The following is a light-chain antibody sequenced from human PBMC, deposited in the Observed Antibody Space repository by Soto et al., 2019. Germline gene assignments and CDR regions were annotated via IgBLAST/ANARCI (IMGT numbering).Light chain of an antibody. J-gene: IGKJ1*01. CDR1: QGISNW. CDR3: QQYNNWPRT. CDR2: HAS. V-gene: IGKV1-12*01. Sequence: DIQMTQSPSSVSASVGARVTITCRASQGISNWLAWYQQKPGAAPKLLIYHASTLESGVPSRFSGSGSGTEFTLTISSLQSEDFAVYYCQQYNNWPRTFGQGTKVDIK.